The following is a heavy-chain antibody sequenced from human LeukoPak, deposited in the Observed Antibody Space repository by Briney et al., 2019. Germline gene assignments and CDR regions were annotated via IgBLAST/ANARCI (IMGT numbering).Heavy chain of an antibody. D-gene: IGHD6-19*01. CDR2: IYYSGST. V-gene: IGHV4-59*01. Sequence: SETLSLTCTVSGGSISSYYWSCIRQPPGKGLEWIGYIYYSGSTNYNPSLKSRVTISVDTSKNQFSLKLSSVTAADTAVYYCARSGIAVAGTGEADYWGQGTLVTVSS. CDR1: GGSISSYY. J-gene: IGHJ4*02. CDR3: ARSGIAVAGTGEADY.